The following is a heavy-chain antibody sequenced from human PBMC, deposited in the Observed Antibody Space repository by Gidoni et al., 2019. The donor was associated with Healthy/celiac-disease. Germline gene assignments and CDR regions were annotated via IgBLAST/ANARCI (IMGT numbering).Heavy chain of an antibody. CDR2: ISYDGSNK. CDR1: GFTLRSYA. CDR3: ARDRLGYCSSTSCYPPNWFDP. V-gene: IGHV3-30-3*01. D-gene: IGHD2-2*01. J-gene: IGHJ5*02. Sequence: QVQLVESGGGVVQPGRSLTLACAAPGFTLRSYALHWARRAQGTGLEWVAVISYDGSNKYYADSVKGRFTISRDNSKNTLYLQMNSLRAEDTAVYYCARDRLGYCSSTSCYPPNWFDPWGQGTLVTVSS.